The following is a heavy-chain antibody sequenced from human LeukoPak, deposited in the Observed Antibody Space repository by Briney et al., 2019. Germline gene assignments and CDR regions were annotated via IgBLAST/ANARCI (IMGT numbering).Heavy chain of an antibody. J-gene: IGHJ4*02. CDR3: ARSGDSPIFDS. CDR1: GHSITRHY. V-gene: IGHV4-59*11. D-gene: IGHD4-17*01. Sequence: SETLSLTCTVPGHSITRHYWNWIRQSPGKALEWIGYIHYTGSTNTNPSLRSRVTISVDTSNSQFSLKRNSVTAADTALYSCARSGDSPIFDSWGQGTLVTVSS. CDR2: IHYTGST.